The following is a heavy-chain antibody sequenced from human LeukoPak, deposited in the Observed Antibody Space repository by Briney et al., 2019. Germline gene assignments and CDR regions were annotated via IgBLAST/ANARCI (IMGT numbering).Heavy chain of an antibody. J-gene: IGHJ3*02. Sequence: GGSLRLSCAASGFTFSSYSMNWVRQAPGKGLEWVSSISSSSSYIYYADSVKGRFTISRDNAKNSLYLQMNSLRAEDTAVYYCAKVGWELLRAGAFDIWGQGTMVTVSS. CDR2: ISSSSSYI. D-gene: IGHD1-26*01. CDR3: AKVGWELLRAGAFDI. CDR1: GFTFSSYS. V-gene: IGHV3-21*01.